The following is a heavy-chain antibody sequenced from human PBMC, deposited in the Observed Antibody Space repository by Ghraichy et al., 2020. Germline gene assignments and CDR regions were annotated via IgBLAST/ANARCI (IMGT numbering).Heavy chain of an antibody. D-gene: IGHD2-2*01. CDR3: ARRICSSTFCYPPEDNWLDP. Sequence: GGSLRLSCAASGFTFSNYGINWVRQAPGKGLEWVAVISYDGNNEYYADSVKGRFTISRDNSKNTVYIQMNSLKTEDTAVYYCARRICSSTFCYPPEDNWLDPWGQGILVTVSS. CDR1: GFTFSNYG. V-gene: IGHV3-30*03. CDR2: ISYDGNNE. J-gene: IGHJ5*02.